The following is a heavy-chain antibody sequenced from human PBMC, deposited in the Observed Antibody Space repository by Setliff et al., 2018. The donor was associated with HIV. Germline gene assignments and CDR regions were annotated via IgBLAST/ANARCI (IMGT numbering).Heavy chain of an antibody. CDR2: NGIINGAK. J-gene: IGHJ4*02. V-gene: IGHV3-48*01. CDR1: GFTFSSYS. CDR3: VRDRAWAFDY. Sequence: PGGSLRLSCAASGFTFSSYSMNWVRQAPGKGLEWISYNGIINGAKHYADSMEGRFTISRDDAKNSLYLQMDILRAEDTAVYYCVRDRAWAFDYWGQGILVTVS. D-gene: IGHD7-27*01.